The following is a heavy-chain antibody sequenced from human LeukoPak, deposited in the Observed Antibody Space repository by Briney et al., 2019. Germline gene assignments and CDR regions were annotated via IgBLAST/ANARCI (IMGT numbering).Heavy chain of an antibody. CDR2: ISYDGSNK. CDR1: GFTFSSYA. CDR3: ARDASFLGRLGELSHLDY. Sequence: GGPLRLSCAASGFTFSSYAMHWVRQAPGKGLEWVAVISYDGSNKYYADSVKGRFTISRDNSKNTLYLQMNSLRAEDTAVYYCARDASFLGRLGELSHLDYWGQGTLVTVSS. D-gene: IGHD3-16*02. V-gene: IGHV3-30*04. J-gene: IGHJ4*02.